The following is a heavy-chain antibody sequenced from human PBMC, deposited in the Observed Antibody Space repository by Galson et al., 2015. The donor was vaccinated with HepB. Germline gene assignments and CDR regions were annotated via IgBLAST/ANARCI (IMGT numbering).Heavy chain of an antibody. CDR2: ISSSGTTI. V-gene: IGHV3-11*01. J-gene: IGHJ4*02. D-gene: IGHD3-10*01. CDR3: AREARMRESDY. CDR1: GFTFSDYY. Sequence: SLRLSCAASGFTFSDYYMSWIRQAPGKGLEWVSYISSSGTTIQYADSVKGRFTISRDNAKNSVYLQMNSLRAEDTAVYYCAREARMRESDYWGRGTLVTVSS.